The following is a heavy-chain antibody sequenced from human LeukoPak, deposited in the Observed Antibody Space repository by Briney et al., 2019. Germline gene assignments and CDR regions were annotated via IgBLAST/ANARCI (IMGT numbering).Heavy chain of an antibody. CDR3: ARDAGHWFDP. Sequence: SETLSLTCTVSGGSISSSSYYWGWIRQPPGKGLEWIGSIYYSGSTYYNPSLKSRVTISVDTSKNQFSLKLSSVTAADTAVYYCARDAGHWFDPWGQGTLVTVSS. CDR2: IYYSGST. J-gene: IGHJ5*02. V-gene: IGHV4-39*07. CDR1: GGSISSSSYY.